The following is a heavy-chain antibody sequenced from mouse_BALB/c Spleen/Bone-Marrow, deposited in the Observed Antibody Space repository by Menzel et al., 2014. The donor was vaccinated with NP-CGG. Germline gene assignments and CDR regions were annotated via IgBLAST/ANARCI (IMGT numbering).Heavy chain of an antibody. CDR3: ARYDYDGAYAMDY. D-gene: IGHD2-4*01. CDR1: GLTFSSYA. V-gene: IGHV5-6-5*01. Sequence: EVMLVESGGGLVKPGGYLKLSCAASGLTFSSYAMSWVRQTPEKRLEWVASISSGGSTYYPDSVKGRFTISRDNARNILYLQMSSLRSEDTATYYCARYDYDGAYAMDYWGQGTSVTVSS. CDR2: ISSGGST. J-gene: IGHJ4*01.